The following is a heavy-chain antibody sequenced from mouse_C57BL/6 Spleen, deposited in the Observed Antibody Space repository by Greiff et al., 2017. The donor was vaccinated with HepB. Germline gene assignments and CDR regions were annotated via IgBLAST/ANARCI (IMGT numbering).Heavy chain of an antibody. CDR3: ARRYDGYFDV. CDR1: GYTFTSYW. CDR2: IHPNSGST. Sequence: QVQLQQPGAELVKPGASVKLSCKASGYTFTSYWMHWVKQRPGQGLEWIGMIHPNSGSTNYNEKFKSKATLTVDESSSTAYMQLSSLTSEDSAVYYCARRYDGYFDVWGTGTTVTVSS. J-gene: IGHJ1*03. D-gene: IGHD2-12*01. V-gene: IGHV1-64*01.